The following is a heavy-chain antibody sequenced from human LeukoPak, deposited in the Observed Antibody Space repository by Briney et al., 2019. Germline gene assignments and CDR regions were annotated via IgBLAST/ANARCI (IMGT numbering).Heavy chain of an antibody. D-gene: IGHD3-22*01. Sequence: PGGSLRLSCAASGFTFSSYAMSWVRQAPGKGLEWVSGISGSGGITYYAVSVKGRFTISRDNSKNTLYLQMNSLRAEDTAVYYCAKGPYYYDSSGYSRRWFDPWGQGTLVTVSS. CDR3: AKGPYYYDSSGYSRRWFDP. CDR1: GFTFSSYA. CDR2: ISGSGGIT. J-gene: IGHJ5*02. V-gene: IGHV3-23*01.